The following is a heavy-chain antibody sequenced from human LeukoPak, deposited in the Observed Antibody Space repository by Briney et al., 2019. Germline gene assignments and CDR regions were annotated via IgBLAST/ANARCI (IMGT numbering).Heavy chain of an antibody. CDR2: IIPIFGTA. CDR1: GGTFSIYA. CDR3: ARAKQQPYPSFDY. Sequence: GASVKVSCKASGGTFSIYAISWVRQAPGQGLESMGGIIPIFGTANYAQKFQGRVTITADKSTSTAYMELSSLRSEDTAVYYCARAKQQPYPSFDYWGQGTLVTVSS. V-gene: IGHV1-69*06. J-gene: IGHJ4*02. D-gene: IGHD6-13*01.